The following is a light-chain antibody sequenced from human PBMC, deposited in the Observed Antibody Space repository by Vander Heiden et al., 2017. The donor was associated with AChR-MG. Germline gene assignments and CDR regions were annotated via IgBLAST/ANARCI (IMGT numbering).Light chain of an antibody. CDR3: VLYMGSGIFV. V-gene: IGLV8-61*01. CDR2: STD. CDR1: SGPGSVNHY. J-gene: IGLJ1*01. Sequence: QTVVTQEPSLSVSPGGTVTLTWGLTSGPGSVNHYPSWNQQTPGQPPRPLIYSTDIRSSGVPDRFSGSILGKKAALTITGAQADDDSDYYCVLYMGSGIFVFGTGTKVSVL.